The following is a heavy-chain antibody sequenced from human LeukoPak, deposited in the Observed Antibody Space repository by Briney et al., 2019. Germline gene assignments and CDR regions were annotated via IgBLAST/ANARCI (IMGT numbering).Heavy chain of an antibody. CDR3: ATGRAYGDYFDAFDI. CDR2: INPNSGGT. V-gene: IGHV1-2*02. J-gene: IGHJ3*02. CDR1: GYTFTSYD. D-gene: IGHD4-17*01. Sequence: GASVKVSCKASGYTFTSYDINWVRQAPGQGLEWMGWINPNSGGTNYAQKFQGRVTMTRDTSISTAYMELSRLRSDDTAVYYCATGRAYGDYFDAFDIWGQGTMVTVSS.